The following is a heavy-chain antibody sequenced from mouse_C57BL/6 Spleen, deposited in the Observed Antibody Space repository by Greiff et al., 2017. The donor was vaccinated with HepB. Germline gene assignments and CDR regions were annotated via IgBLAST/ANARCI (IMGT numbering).Heavy chain of an antibody. CDR2: INPNNGGT. CDR3: ARLTMVTTDFDY. V-gene: IGHV1-22*01. Sequence: EVQLQQSGPELVKPGASVKMSCKASGYTFTDYNMHWVKQSHGKSLEWIGYINPNNGGTSYNQKFKGKATLTVNKSSSTAYMELRSLTSEDSAVYYCARLTMVTTDFDYWGQGTTLTVSS. CDR1: GYTFTDYN. D-gene: IGHD2-2*01. J-gene: IGHJ2*01.